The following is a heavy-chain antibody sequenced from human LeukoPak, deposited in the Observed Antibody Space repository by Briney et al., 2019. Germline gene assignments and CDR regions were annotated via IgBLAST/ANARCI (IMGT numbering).Heavy chain of an antibody. CDR2: INPSGGST. Sequence: ASVKVSCKASGYTFTSYYMHWVRQAPGQGLEWMEIINPSGGSTSYAQKFQGRVTMTRDMSTSTVYMELSSLRSEDTAVYYCARGPPVNNYYYYYMDVWGKGTTVTVSS. D-gene: IGHD3-22*01. J-gene: IGHJ6*03. CDR1: GYTFTSYY. CDR3: ARGPPVNNYYYYYMDV. V-gene: IGHV1-46*01.